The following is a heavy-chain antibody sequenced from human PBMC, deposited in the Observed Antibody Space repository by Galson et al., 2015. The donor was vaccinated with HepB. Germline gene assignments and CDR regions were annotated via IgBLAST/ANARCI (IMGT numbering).Heavy chain of an antibody. CDR2: IYTSGST. Sequence: LSLTCTVSGGSISIGSYYWSWIRQPAGKGLEWIGRIYTSGSTNYNPSLKSRVTMSVDTSKNQFSLKLSSVTAADTAVYYCARAPDCSSTSCDAFDIWGQGTMVTVSS. D-gene: IGHD2-2*01. V-gene: IGHV4-61*02. CDR3: ARAPDCSSTSCDAFDI. J-gene: IGHJ3*02. CDR1: GGSISIGSYY.